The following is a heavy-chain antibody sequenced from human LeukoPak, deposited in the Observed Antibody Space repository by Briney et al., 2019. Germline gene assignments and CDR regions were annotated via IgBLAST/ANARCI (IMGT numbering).Heavy chain of an antibody. CDR1: GYTFTGYY. CDR3: AREALRGVVVALHAD. Sequence: RASVKVSCKASGYTFTGYYMHWVRQAPGQGLEWMGRINPNSGGTNYAQKFQGRVTMTRDTSISTAYRELSRLRSDDTAVYYCAREALRGVVVALHADWGQGTLVTVSS. V-gene: IGHV1-2*06. J-gene: IGHJ4*02. D-gene: IGHD2-15*01. CDR2: INPNSGGT.